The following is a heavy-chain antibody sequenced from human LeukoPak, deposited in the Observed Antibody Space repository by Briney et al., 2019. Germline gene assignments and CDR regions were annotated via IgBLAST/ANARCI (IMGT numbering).Heavy chain of an antibody. CDR2: IKEDGSQK. Sequence: GGSLRPSCAASGFTFSSYWMSWVCQAPGKGLEWVANIKEDGSQKYYVDSVKGRFTISRDNAKNSLYLQMNSLRAEDTALYYCLRDYQGYWGQGTLVTVSS. J-gene: IGHJ4*02. V-gene: IGHV3-7*01. CDR1: GFTFSSYW. D-gene: IGHD6-13*01. CDR3: LRDYQGY.